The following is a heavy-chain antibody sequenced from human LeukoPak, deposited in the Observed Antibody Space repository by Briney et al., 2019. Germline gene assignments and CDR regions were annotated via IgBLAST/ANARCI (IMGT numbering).Heavy chain of an antibody. CDR3: ARDAELWFGELLHYYYYYGMDV. J-gene: IGHJ6*02. D-gene: IGHD3-10*01. V-gene: IGHV3-21*01. Sequence: PGGSLRLSWAASGFTFSSYSMNWVRQAPAKGLEWVPSISSSSSYIYYADSVKGRFTISRDNAKNSLYLQMNSLRAEGTAVYYCARDAELWFGELLHYYYYYGMDVWGQGTTVTVSS. CDR1: GFTFSSYS. CDR2: ISSSSSYI.